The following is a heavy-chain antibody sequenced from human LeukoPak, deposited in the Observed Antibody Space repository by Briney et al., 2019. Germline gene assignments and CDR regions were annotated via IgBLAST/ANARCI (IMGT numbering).Heavy chain of an antibody. D-gene: IGHD3-3*01. J-gene: IGHJ6*02. CDR3: ARLSGYPYYYGMDV. V-gene: IGHV4-59*01. CDR1: GGSIRSYY. Sequence: SETLSLTCTVSGGSIRSYYWSWIRQPPGKGLEWIGYVYYNGSTNYNPSLKSRVTISVATSKNQFSLNLSSVTAADTAVYYCARLSGYPYYYGMDVWGQGTTVTVSS. CDR2: VYYNGST.